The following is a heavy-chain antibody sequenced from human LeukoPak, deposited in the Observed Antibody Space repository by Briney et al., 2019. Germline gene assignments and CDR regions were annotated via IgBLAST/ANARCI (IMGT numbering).Heavy chain of an antibody. J-gene: IGHJ4*02. CDR2: INHSGST. V-gene: IGHV4-34*01. CDR3: ARATLYYYDSSGYYVFDY. D-gene: IGHD3-22*01. CDR1: GVSFSGYY. Sequence: PSETLSLTCAVYGVSFSGYYWGWIRQPPGKGLEWIGEINHSGSTNYNPSLKSRVTISVDTSKNQFSLKLSSVTAADTAVYYCARATLYYYDSSGYYVFDYWGQGTLVTVSS.